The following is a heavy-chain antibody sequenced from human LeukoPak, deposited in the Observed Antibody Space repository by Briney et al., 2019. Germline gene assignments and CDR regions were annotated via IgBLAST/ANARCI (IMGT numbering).Heavy chain of an antibody. D-gene: IGHD2-15*01. Sequence: QSGGSLRLSCAASGFTFKTYSMVWVRQAPGKGLEWVSYISSGGGVIHYADSVKGRFTTSRENAQNSLYLQMNSLRDEDTAVYYCARVGVGTWASSWDHWGQGTLVTVSS. CDR3: ARVGVGTWASSWDH. J-gene: IGHJ4*02. CDR1: GFTFKTYS. V-gene: IGHV3-48*02. CDR2: ISSGGGVI.